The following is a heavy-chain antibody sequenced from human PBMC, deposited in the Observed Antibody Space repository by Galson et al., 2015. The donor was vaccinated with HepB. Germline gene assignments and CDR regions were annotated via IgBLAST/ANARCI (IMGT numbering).Heavy chain of an antibody. D-gene: IGHD2-15*01. Sequence: SLRLSCAGSGYTFSSYTMSWVRQAPGKGLEWISYITTGGNSLFYLDSVKDRFTISRDNANSSLYLQMNSLRDEDTAVYFCARSPWSPLYFDHWGQGTQVTVSS. CDR2: ITTGGNSL. CDR3: ARSPWSPLYFDH. CDR1: GYTFSSYT. J-gene: IGHJ4*02. V-gene: IGHV3-48*02.